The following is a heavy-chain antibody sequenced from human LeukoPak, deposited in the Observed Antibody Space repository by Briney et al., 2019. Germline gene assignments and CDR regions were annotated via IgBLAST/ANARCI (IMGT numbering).Heavy chain of an antibody. CDR1: GGTFSSYA. V-gene: IGHV1-69*05. D-gene: IGHD3-10*01. CDR2: IIPIFGTA. Sequence: SVKVSCXASGGTFSSYAISWVRQAHGQGLEWMGRIIPIFGTANYAQKFQGRVTITTDESTSTAYMELSSLRSEDTAVYYCARDKFKGREGVLWFGEFPPNWFDPWGQGTLVTVSS. J-gene: IGHJ5*02. CDR3: ARDKFKGREGVLWFGEFPPNWFDP.